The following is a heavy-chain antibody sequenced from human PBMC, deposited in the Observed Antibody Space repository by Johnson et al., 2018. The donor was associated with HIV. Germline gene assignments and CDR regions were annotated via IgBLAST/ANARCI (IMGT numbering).Heavy chain of an antibody. CDR3: ARGQLWLLDDALDI. CDR2: VPDDGDNK. Sequence: QVQLVESGGGVVQPGRSLRLSCAASGFTFSSYPMHWVRQAPGKGLEWMAVVPDDGDNKYYADSVKGRFTISRDNSKNTLYLQMNSLRAEDTAIYYCARGQLWLLDDALDIWGQGTVVTVSS. D-gene: IGHD5-18*01. V-gene: IGHV3-30-3*01. J-gene: IGHJ3*02. CDR1: GFTFSSYP.